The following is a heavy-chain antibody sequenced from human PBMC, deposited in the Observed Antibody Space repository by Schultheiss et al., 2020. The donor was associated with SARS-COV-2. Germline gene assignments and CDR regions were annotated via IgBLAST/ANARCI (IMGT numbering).Heavy chain of an antibody. D-gene: IGHD3-3*01. CDR3: TRGGDDFWSGYYTPGGY. CDR1: GFTFGDYA. V-gene: IGHV3-49*04. CDR2: IRSKAYGGTT. J-gene: IGHJ4*02. Sequence: GGSLRLSCTASGFTFGDYAMSWVRQAPGKGLEWVGFIRSKAYGGTTEYAASVKGRFTISRDDSKSIAYLQMNSLKTEDTAVYYCTRGGDDFWSGYYTPGGYWGQGTLVTVSS.